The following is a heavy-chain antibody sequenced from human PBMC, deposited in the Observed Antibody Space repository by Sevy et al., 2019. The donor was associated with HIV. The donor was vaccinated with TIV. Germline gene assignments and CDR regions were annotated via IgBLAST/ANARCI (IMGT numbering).Heavy chain of an antibody. CDR3: ARDSKGGLDV. CDR1: GFSFRSYW. CDR2: IKLDGDEK. J-gene: IGHJ6*02. V-gene: IGHV3-7*01. Sequence: GGCLRLSCTASGFSFRSYWMTWVRQAPGMGLEWVDNIKLDGDEKYYVEALKGRFTISRDNVKNSLYLQMNNLRAEDTAVYYCARDSKGGLDVWGQGTTVTVSS. D-gene: IGHD4-4*01.